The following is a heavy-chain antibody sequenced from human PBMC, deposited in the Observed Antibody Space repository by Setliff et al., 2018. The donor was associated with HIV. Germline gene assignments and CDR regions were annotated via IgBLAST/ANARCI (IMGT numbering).Heavy chain of an antibody. CDR3: ARLGYVTFDFDY. D-gene: IGHD3-16*01. J-gene: IGHJ4*02. V-gene: IGHV4-4*09. Sequence: ETLSLTCTVSGDSISTDYGGWIRQPPGKGLEGIGYVYTSGSTNYNPSLTSRVTISVDTSKKQFSLKLSSVTAADTAVYFCARLGYVTFDFDYWGQGTLVTVSS. CDR1: GDSISTDY. CDR2: VYTSGST.